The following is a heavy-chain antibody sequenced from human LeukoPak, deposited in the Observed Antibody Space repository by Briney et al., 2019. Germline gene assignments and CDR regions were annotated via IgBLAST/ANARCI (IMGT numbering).Heavy chain of an antibody. V-gene: IGHV4-34*01. J-gene: IGHJ3*02. D-gene: IGHD6-19*01. CDR1: GGSFSGYY. Sequence: SETLSLTCAVYGGSFSGYYWSWIRQPPGKGLEWIGEINHSGSTNYNPSLKSRVTISVDTSKNQFSLKLSSVTAADTAVYYCARGMDLTAVAGTVAFDIWGQGTMVTVSS. CDR2: INHSGST. CDR3: ARGMDLTAVAGTVAFDI.